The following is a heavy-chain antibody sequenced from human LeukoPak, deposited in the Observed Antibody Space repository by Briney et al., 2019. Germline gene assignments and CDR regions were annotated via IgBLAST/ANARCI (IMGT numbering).Heavy chain of an antibody. D-gene: IGHD6-13*01. Sequence: GRFLRLSCAASGFTFSSYGMHWVRQAPGKGLEWVAVIWYDGSNKYYADSVKGRFTISRDNSKNTLYLQMNSLRAEDTAVYYCARQQSWAHMDVWGKGTTVTVSS. CDR3: ARQQSWAHMDV. V-gene: IGHV3-33*01. J-gene: IGHJ6*03. CDR1: GFTFSSYG. CDR2: IWYDGSNK.